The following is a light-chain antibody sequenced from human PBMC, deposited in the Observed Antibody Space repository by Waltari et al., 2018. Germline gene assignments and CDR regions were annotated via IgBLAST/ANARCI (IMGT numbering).Light chain of an antibody. V-gene: IGLV1-47*01. Sequence: QSVLTQPPSASATPGQRVSISCSGSSSNIGSNLVYWYQHLPGKAPKLLIYRNNQRPSGVPDRSSGSKSGTSASLAISGLRSEEEAEYYCATWDDSLSGWMFGGGTKLTVL. CDR2: RNN. CDR3: ATWDDSLSGWM. CDR1: SSNIGSNL. J-gene: IGLJ3*02.